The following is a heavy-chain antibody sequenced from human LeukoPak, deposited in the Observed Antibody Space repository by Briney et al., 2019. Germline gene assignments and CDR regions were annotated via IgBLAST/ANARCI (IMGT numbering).Heavy chain of an antibody. CDR3: ARDSGLIMGALNLDY. J-gene: IGHJ4*02. D-gene: IGHD1-26*01. V-gene: IGHV3-48*02. Sequence: PGGSLRLSCAASGFTFRTYGMNWLRQGPGKGLEWISYISSESSAIFYADSVKGRFTISRDNAKNSLYLQMNSLRDEDTAVYYCARDSGLIMGALNLDYWGQGTLLTVSS. CDR2: ISSESSAI. CDR1: GFTFRTYG.